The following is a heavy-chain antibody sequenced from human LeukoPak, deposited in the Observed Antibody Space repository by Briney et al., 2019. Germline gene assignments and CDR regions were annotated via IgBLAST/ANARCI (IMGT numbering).Heavy chain of an antibody. CDR1: GFTFSSYA. CDR2: ISYDGSNK. D-gene: IGHD1-1*01. Sequence: GRSLRLSCAASGFTFSSYAMHWVRQAPGKGLEWVAVISYDGSNKYYADSVKGRFTIPRDNSKNTLYLQMNSLRAEDTAVYYCARVAERRAPFDYWGQGTLVTVSS. J-gene: IGHJ4*02. V-gene: IGHV3-30-3*01. CDR3: ARVAERRAPFDY.